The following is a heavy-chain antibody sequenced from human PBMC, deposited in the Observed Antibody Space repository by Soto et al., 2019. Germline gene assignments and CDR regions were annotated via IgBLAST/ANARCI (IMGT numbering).Heavy chain of an antibody. J-gene: IGHJ4*02. CDR1: GYTFSSRA. D-gene: IGHD5-18*01. CDR3: ATLLVFSSGVSWYSHVADY. CDR2: IDGGGTT. V-gene: IGHV3-23*01. Sequence: EVHLWESGGDLVQPGGSLRVSCVGSGYTFSSRAMSWVRQAPVKGLEWVSGIDGGGTTDYADSVKGRFTISRDNSQDTLYLQMNSLRAEDTAVYYCATLLVFSSGVSWYSHVADYWGQGTLVTVSS.